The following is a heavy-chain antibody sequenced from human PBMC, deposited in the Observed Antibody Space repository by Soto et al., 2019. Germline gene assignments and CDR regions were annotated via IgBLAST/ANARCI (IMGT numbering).Heavy chain of an antibody. Sequence: QVQLVQSGAEVREPGSSVKVSCKVSGDTFNKYTINWVRQAPGHGLEWMAGIIPIDGTANYALKFHDRIKVTADESTATAYMELNSLTSEDTAIYYCARDGHGYNYWYFDLWGRGTLITVSS. D-gene: IGHD5-12*01. CDR3: ARDGHGYNYWYFDL. V-gene: IGHV1-69*01. CDR1: GDTFNKYT. J-gene: IGHJ2*01. CDR2: IIPIDGTA.